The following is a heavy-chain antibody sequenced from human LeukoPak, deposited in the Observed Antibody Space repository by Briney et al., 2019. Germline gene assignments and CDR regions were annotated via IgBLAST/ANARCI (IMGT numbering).Heavy chain of an antibody. CDR3: ARGLSGYSYASLGVDY. CDR2: IYYSGST. CDR1: GGSISSRSYY. V-gene: IGHV4-39*01. J-gene: IGHJ4*02. Sequence: SETLSLTCTVSGGSISSRSYYWGWIRQPPGKGLEWIGSIYYSGSTYYNPSLKSRVTISVDTSKNQFSLKLSSVTAADTAVYYCARGLSGYSYASLGVDYWGQGTLVTVSS. D-gene: IGHD5-18*01.